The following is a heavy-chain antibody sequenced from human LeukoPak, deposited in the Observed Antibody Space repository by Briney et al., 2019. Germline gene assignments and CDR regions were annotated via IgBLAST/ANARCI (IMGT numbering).Heavy chain of an antibody. V-gene: IGHV3-30*04. CDR1: GFIFSSYA. D-gene: IGHD1-26*01. CDR3: ARGRRTLIVGATRNAFDV. CDR2: ISSDGSNK. J-gene: IGHJ3*01. Sequence: GGSLRLSCAASGFIFSSYAMSWVRQAPGKGLEWVAFISSDGSNKYYADSVKGRFSISRDNSKNTLYLQMNSLRPEDTAVYYCARGRRTLIVGATRNAFDVWGQGTIVTVSS.